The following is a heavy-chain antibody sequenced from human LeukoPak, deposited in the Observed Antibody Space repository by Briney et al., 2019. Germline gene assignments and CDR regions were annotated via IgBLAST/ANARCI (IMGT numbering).Heavy chain of an antibody. CDR1: EFTFSGHW. V-gene: IGHV3-7*01. CDR2: IKTDGSAK. CDR3: ARHGDYNFDY. Sequence: GGSLRLSCAASEFTFSGHWMGWVRQAPGKGLEWVANIKTDGSAKYYVDSVKGRFTISRDNAKNSLYLLMNSLRAEDTAVYYCARHGDYNFDYWGQGTLVTVSS. D-gene: IGHD4-17*01. J-gene: IGHJ4*02.